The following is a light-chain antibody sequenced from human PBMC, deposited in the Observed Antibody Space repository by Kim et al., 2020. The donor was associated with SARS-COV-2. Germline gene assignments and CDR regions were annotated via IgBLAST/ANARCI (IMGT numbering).Light chain of an antibody. CDR3: QAWDSSTVV. V-gene: IGLV3-1*01. CDR1: KLGDKY. CDR2: QDS. Sequence: SLSPVQTASLTCSGDKLGDKYACWYQQKPGQSPVLVIYQDSKRPSGIPERFSGSNSGNTATLTISGTQAMDEADYYCQAWDSSTVVFGGGTQLTVL. J-gene: IGLJ2*01.